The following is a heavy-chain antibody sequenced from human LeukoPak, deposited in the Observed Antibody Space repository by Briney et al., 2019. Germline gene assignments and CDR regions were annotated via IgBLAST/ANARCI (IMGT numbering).Heavy chain of an antibody. CDR3: ARSVPQPIAARPSYAFDI. CDR2: IYYSGST. D-gene: IGHD6-6*01. Sequence: SETLSPTCTVSGGSISSYYWSWLRQPPGKGLEWIGYIYYSGSTNYNPSLKSRVTISVDTSKNQFSLKLSSVTAADTAVYYCARSVPQPIAARPSYAFDIWGQGTMVTVSS. CDR1: GGSISSYY. J-gene: IGHJ3*02. V-gene: IGHV4-59*01.